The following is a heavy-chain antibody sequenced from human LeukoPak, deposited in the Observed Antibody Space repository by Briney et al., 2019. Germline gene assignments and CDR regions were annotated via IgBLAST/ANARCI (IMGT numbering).Heavy chain of an antibody. CDR1: GFTFSYAW. V-gene: IGHV3-15*05. Sequence: GGSLRLSCAASGFTFSYAWMSGVRQAPGKGLEWVGRIKSKSEGGTTDYAPPVEGRFTSSRDDSKNTLYLQMNSLQAEHTAVYYCLPYKTGYDAPYFDYWGQGTLVTVSS. D-gene: IGHD5-12*01. J-gene: IGHJ4*02. CDR2: IKSKSEGGTT. CDR3: LPYKTGYDAPYFDY.